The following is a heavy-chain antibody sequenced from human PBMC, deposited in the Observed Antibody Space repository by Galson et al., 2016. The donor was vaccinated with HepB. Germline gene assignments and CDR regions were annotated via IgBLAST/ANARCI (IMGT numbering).Heavy chain of an antibody. CDR3: ARDMYTTARDY. CDR1: GFTFNDAW. Sequence: SLRLSCATSGFTFNDAWMSWVRQAPRKRLEWIAVMSYDGSVKRYADSVKGRFTISRDNSRNTLYLQMNRLRVEDTAIYYCARDMYTTARDYWGQGTLVTVSS. D-gene: IGHD2/OR15-2a*01. CDR2: MSYDGSVK. J-gene: IGHJ4*02. V-gene: IGHV3-30*03.